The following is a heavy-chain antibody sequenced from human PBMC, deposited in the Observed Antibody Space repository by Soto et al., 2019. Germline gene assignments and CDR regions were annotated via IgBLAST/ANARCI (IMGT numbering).Heavy chain of an antibody. CDR1: GFTFSSYA. CDR2: ISGSGGST. V-gene: IGHV3-23*01. CDR3: AKGYSTGDHSYYYGMDV. J-gene: IGHJ6*02. D-gene: IGHD7-27*01. Sequence: GGSLRLSCAASGFTFSSYAMSWVRQAPGKGLEWVSAISGSGGSTYYADSGKGRFTISRDNSKNTLYLQMNSLRAEDTAVYYCAKGYSTGDHSYYYGMDVWGQGTTVTVSS.